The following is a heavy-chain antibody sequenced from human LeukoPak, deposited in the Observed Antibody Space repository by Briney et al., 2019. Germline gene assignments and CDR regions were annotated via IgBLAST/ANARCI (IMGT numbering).Heavy chain of an antibody. CDR3: ARDPPSFQH. CDR2: TRNKANSYTT. CDR1: GFTFSDHY. Sequence: GGSLRLSCAASGFTFSDHYMDWVRQAPGKGLEWVGRTRNKANSYTTEYAASVKGRFTISRDDSKNSLYLQMNSLRTEDTAVYYCARDPPSFQHWGQGTLVTVSS. J-gene: IGHJ1*01. V-gene: IGHV3-72*01.